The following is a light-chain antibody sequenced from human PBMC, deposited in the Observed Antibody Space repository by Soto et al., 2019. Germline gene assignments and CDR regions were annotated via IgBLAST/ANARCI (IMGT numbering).Light chain of an antibody. J-gene: IGLJ2*01. V-gene: IGLV1-44*01. CDR1: GSNIGSNT. Sequence: QSVLTQPPSASGTPGQRVTISCSGGGSNIGSNTVNWYQQLPGTAPQLLIYKNTQRPSGVPDRFSGSKSGTSASLAISGLQSEDEADYHCATWDDSLNGPVFGGGTKLTVL. CDR3: ATWDDSLNGPV. CDR2: KNT.